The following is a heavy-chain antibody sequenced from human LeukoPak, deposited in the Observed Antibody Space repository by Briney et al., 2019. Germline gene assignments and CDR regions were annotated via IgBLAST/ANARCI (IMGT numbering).Heavy chain of an antibody. D-gene: IGHD3-16*01. V-gene: IGHV1-2*02. J-gene: IGHJ4*02. CDR2: INPNSGGP. CDR3: AREPSSHYGEFDY. CDR1: GYTFTGYY. Sequence: GASVKVSCKASGYTFTGYYVHGVRRAPGKGLEWMGWINPNSGGPNYAQKFQGRVTMTRATSINTAYMELSRLRSDDTAVYYCAREPSSHYGEFDYWGQGTLVTVS.